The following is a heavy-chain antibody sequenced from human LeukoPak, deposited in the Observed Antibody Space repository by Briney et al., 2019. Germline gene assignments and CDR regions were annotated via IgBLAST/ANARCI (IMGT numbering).Heavy chain of an antibody. CDR2: INTGNGNT. CDR1: GYTLTSYA. V-gene: IGHV1-3*04. Sequence: GASVKVSCKASGYTLTSYAIHWVRQAPGQRPEWMGWINTGNGNTKYSQKFQGRVTITRDTSANTAYMELSSLRLEDTAVYYCARGGSRMTTFYIIDYWGQGTLVTVSS. J-gene: IGHJ4*02. D-gene: IGHD4-11*01. CDR3: ARGGSRMTTFYIIDY.